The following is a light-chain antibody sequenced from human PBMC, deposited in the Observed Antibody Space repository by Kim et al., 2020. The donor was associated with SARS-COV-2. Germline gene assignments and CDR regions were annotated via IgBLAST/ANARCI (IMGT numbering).Light chain of an antibody. CDR2: QDT. V-gene: IGLV3-1*01. CDR3: QSWDSRTGV. J-gene: IGLJ2*01. Sequence: SVSAGQTATITCSGDKLGEADASWYRQKPGPPPVLVIYQDTKRPSGIPERFSGSNSGNTATLTISGTQAIDEADYYCQSWDSRTGVFGGGTKVTVL. CDR1: KLGEAD.